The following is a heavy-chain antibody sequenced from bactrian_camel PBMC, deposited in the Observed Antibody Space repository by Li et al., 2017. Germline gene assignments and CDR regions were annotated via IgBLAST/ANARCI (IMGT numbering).Heavy chain of an antibody. CDR3: AATPGSIEFSDSWYELGY. V-gene: IGHV3S40*01. Sequence: DVQLVESGGGTVQAGGSLRLSCAVSAYTYKTHYMGWFRQAPGKEREAVAVIYPVGDAAHYADSVKGRFFISRDNVNNSVYLQMNNLKPEDTARYHCAATPGSIEFSDSWYELGYWAQGTQVTVS. D-gene: IGHD2*01. CDR2: IYPVGDAA. CDR1: AYTYKTHY. J-gene: IGHJ6*01.